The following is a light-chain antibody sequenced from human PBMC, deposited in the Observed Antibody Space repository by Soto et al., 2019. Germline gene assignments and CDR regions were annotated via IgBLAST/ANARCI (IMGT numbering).Light chain of an antibody. Sequence: DIQMTQSPSSLSASVGDRVTITCRASQSISNYLNWYQQKPGKAPKVLIYAASSLQSGVPSRFRGSGSGTDFTLTITSLQPEDIATYYCQQSDSTPLTFGGGTKVGIK. V-gene: IGKV1-39*01. CDR2: AAS. CDR3: QQSDSTPLT. J-gene: IGKJ4*01. CDR1: QSISNY.